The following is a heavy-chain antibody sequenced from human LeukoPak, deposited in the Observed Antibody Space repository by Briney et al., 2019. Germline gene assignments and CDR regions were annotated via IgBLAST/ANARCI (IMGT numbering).Heavy chain of an antibody. J-gene: IGHJ4*02. CDR3: ARARYHTEMTYFRTVYYFDY. V-gene: IGHV4-59*01. CDR2: IYYNGST. CDR1: GGSISSYY. D-gene: IGHD3/OR15-3a*01. Sequence: SETLSLTCTVSGGSISSYYWSWIRQPPGKGLEWIGYIYYNGSTNYSPSLKSRVTISVDTSKNQFSLKLSSVTAADTAVYYCARARYHTEMTYFRTVYYFDYWGQGTLVTVSS.